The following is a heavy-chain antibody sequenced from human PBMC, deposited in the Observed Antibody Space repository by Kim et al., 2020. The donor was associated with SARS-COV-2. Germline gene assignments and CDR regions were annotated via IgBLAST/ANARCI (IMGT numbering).Heavy chain of an antibody. D-gene: IGHD5-18*01. J-gene: IGHJ4*02. CDR3: ARGGIRSYGYPWFDY. CDR2: ISMTGST. Sequence: GGSLRLSCAASGFTFSDYYLAWIRQAPGKGLEWVSYISMTGSTFYADSLKGRFTISRDIAKNSLDLQMNSPGVDDTAVYYCARGGIRSYGYPWFDYWDQG. CDR1: GFTFSDYY. V-gene: IGHV3-11*01.